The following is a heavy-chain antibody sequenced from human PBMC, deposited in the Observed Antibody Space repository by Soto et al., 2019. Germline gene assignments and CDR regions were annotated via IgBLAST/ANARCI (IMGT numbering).Heavy chain of an antibody. V-gene: IGHV3-53*04. CDR3: ARVYSGYDGGYYYYMDV. CDR2: IQSGGST. J-gene: IGHJ6*03. D-gene: IGHD5-12*01. CDR1: GFTVSSNY. Sequence: VQLVESGGGLVQPGGSLRLSCAASGFTVSSNYMTWVRQTPGKGLEWVSVIQSGGSTYHADSVRGRFTISRHNSENTLYLQMNSLRAEDTAVYYCARVYSGYDGGYYYYMDVWGKGTTVTVSS.